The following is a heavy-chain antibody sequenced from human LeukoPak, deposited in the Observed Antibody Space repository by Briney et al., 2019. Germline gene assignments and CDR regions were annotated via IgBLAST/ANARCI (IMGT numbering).Heavy chain of an antibody. Sequence: ASVKVSCKASGGTFSSYAISWVRQAPGQGLEWMGGFDPEDGETIYAQNFQGRVTMTEDTSTDTAYMELSSLRSEDTAVYYCATDMGDSSGYFLSAFDIWGQGTMVTVSS. CDR3: ATDMGDSSGYFLSAFDI. V-gene: IGHV1-24*01. J-gene: IGHJ3*02. CDR2: FDPEDGET. CDR1: GGTFSSYA. D-gene: IGHD3-22*01.